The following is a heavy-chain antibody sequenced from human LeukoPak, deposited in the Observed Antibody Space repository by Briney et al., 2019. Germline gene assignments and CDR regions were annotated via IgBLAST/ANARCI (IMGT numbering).Heavy chain of an antibody. CDR2: IYHSGST. J-gene: IGHJ3*02. Sequence: SQTLSLTCTVSGGSISSGGYYWSWIRQPPGKGLEWIGYIYHSGSTYYNPSLKSRVTISVDRSKNQFSLKLSSGTAADTAVYYCARTYDILTGPPNAFDIWGQGTMVTVSS. V-gene: IGHV4-30-2*01. D-gene: IGHD3-9*01. CDR3: ARTYDILTGPPNAFDI. CDR1: GGSISSGGYY.